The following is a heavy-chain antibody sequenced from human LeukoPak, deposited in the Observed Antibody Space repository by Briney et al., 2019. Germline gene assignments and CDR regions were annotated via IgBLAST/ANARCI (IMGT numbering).Heavy chain of an antibody. CDR1: GYTFTSHD. V-gene: IGHV1-8*01. CDR3: AMYHYDSSGPYVGAFDI. D-gene: IGHD3-22*01. Sequence: ASVKVSCKASGYTFTSHDVNWLRQAPGQGLEWLGWMNPNSGHTGFAQKFQGRVTMTRDTSISTAYMELSSLRSEDTAMYYCAMYHYDSSGPYVGAFDIWGQGTMVTVSS. CDR2: MNPNSGHT. J-gene: IGHJ3*02.